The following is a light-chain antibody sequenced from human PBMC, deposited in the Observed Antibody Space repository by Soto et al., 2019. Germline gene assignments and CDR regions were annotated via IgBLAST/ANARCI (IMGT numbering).Light chain of an antibody. CDR3: LHYGGSPLT. CDR1: QSVSSSY. Sequence: EIVLTQSPGTLSLSPGERATLSCRASQSVSSSYLAWYQQKPGQAPRLLIYGASTRTTGIPDRFSGSGSGTDFTLTIGRLEPGDFAVYYCLHYGGSPLTFGQGTLLEI. V-gene: IGKV3-20*01. J-gene: IGKJ5*01. CDR2: GAS.